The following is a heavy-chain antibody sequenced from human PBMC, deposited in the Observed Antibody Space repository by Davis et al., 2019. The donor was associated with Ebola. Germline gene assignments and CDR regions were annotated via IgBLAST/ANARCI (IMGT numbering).Heavy chain of an antibody. CDR1: GGSVSSGSFY. V-gene: IGHV4-61*01. J-gene: IGHJ5*02. CDR3: ARVDYDSSGYRRENWFDP. D-gene: IGHD3-22*01. Sequence: PSETLSLTCTVSGGSVSSGSFYWTWIRQPPGKGLEWIGFFHNSGNTNYNPSLKSRVTISLDTSKNQFSLRLNSVTAADTAVYYCARVDYDSSGYRRENWFDPWGQGTLVTVSS. CDR2: FHNSGNT.